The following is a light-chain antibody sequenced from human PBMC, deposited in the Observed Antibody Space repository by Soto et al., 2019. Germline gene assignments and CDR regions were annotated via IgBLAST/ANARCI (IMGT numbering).Light chain of an antibody. V-gene: IGLV2-14*01. CDR3: SAYTSNSNLFYV. Sequence: QPASVSGSPGQSITISCTGTSSDVGGYNYVSWYQQHPGKAPKLMIYDVSNRPSGVSNRFSGSKSGNTASLAISGLQAEDEADYYCSAYTSNSNLFYVFGTGTKVTVL. J-gene: IGLJ1*01. CDR1: SSDVGGYNY. CDR2: DVS.